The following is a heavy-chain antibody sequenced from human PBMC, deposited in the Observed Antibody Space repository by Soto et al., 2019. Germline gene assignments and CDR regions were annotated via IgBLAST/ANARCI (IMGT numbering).Heavy chain of an antibody. CDR2: ISSSSSYI. J-gene: IGHJ4*02. CDR1: GFTFSRYS. CDR3: GEGGSDTGYFDY. V-gene: IGHV3-21*04. D-gene: IGHD2-15*01. Sequence: PWGSLKLSCATSGFTFSRYSMNWVRQAPGKGLEWVSSISSSSSYIYYADSVKGRFTISRDNAKNTLYLQMNSLRAEDTAVYYCGEGGSDTGYFDYWGQGTLVTVSS.